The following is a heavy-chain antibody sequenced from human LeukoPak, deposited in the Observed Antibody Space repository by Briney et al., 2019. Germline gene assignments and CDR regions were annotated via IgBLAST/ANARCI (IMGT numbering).Heavy chain of an antibody. J-gene: IGHJ4*02. CDR2: ISGDGDTT. CDR1: GFTFSSYA. D-gene: IGHD3-9*01. Sequence: GGSLRLSCAASGFTFSSYAMSWVRQAPGKGLEWVSVISGDGDTTHFAESVKGRFTISRDNSRDTLYLQMNNLRAEDTAVYFCAKDHFGTTGYYHDFWGQGTLVTVSS. CDR3: AKDHFGTTGYYHDF. V-gene: IGHV3-23*01.